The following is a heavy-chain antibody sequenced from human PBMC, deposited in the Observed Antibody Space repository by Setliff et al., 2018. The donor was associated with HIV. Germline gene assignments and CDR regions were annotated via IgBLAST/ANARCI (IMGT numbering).Heavy chain of an antibody. D-gene: IGHD3-22*01. Sequence: SETLSLTCTVSSGSISSGTYYWSWIRQYPGKGLEWIGYIDYSGSAFYNPSLKSRITISRDTSKNQFSLKMNSVTAADTAVYYCARRGMIVVVFDYWGQGTLVTVSS. V-gene: IGHV4-31*03. CDR3: ARRGMIVVVFDY. CDR2: IDYSGSA. CDR1: SGSISSGTYY. J-gene: IGHJ4*02.